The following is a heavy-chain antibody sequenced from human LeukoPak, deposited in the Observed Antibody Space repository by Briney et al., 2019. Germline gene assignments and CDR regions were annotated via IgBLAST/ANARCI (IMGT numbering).Heavy chain of an antibody. CDR2: INPSGGST. D-gene: IGHD3-9*01. CDR3: ARGCYDILTGYSPPAYYFDY. V-gene: IGHV1-46*01. Sequence: ASVKVSCKASGYTFTSYYMHWVRQAPGQGLEWMGLINPSGGSTSYAQKFQGRVTMTRDTSTSTVYMELSSLRSEDTAVYYCARGCYDILTGYSPPAYYFDYWGQGTLVTVSS. CDR1: GYTFTSYY. J-gene: IGHJ4*02.